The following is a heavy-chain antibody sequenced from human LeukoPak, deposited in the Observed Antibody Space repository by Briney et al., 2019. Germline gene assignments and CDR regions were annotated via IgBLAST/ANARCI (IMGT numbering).Heavy chain of an antibody. D-gene: IGHD3-3*01. CDR1: GYTFTSYG. CDR3: ARAPGGSRYYDFWSGYLDYYYYYMDV. CDR2: ISAYNGNT. V-gene: IGHV1-18*01. J-gene: IGHJ6*03. Sequence: ASVKVSCKASGYTFTSYGISWVRQAPGQGLEWMGWISAYNGNTNYAQKFQGRVTMTRDTSISTAYMELSRLRSDDTAVYYCARAPGGSRYYDFWSGYLDYYYYYMDVWGKGTTVTVSS.